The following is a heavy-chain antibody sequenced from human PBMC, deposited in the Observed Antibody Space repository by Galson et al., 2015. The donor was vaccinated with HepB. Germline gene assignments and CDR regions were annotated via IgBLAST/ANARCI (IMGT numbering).Heavy chain of an antibody. CDR3: AKDPRHGIHIVVVPADY. CDR2: ISGSGGST. J-gene: IGHJ4*02. Sequence: SLRLSCAASGFTFSSYAMSWVRQAPGKGLEWVSAISGSGGSTYYADSVKGRFTISRDNSKNTLYLQMNSLRAEDTAVYYCAKDPRHGIHIVVVPADYWGQGTLVTVSS. D-gene: IGHD2-2*01. CDR1: GFTFSSYA. V-gene: IGHV3-23*01.